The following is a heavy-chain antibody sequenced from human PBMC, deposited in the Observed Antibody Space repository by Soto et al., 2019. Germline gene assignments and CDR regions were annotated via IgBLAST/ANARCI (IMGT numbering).Heavy chain of an antibody. D-gene: IGHD6-19*01. CDR3: ARAIAVGGYNWFDP. J-gene: IGHJ5*02. Sequence: PGGSLRLSCAASGFTFSSYSMNWVRQAPGKGLEWVSSISSSSSYIYYADSVKGRFTISRDNAKNSLYLQMNSLRAEDTAVYYCARAIAVGGYNWFDPWGQGTLVTVSS. CDR2: ISSSSSYI. CDR1: GFTFSSYS. V-gene: IGHV3-21*01.